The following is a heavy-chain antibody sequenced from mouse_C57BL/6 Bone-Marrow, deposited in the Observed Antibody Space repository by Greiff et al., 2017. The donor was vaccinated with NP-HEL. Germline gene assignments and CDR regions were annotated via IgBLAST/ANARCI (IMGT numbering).Heavy chain of an antibody. CDR1: GYTFTSYW. J-gene: IGHJ1*03. CDR3: ARGTTPEYFDV. V-gene: IGHV1-61*01. Sequence: VQLQQPGAELVRPGSSVKLSCKASGYTFTSYWMDWVKQRPGQGLEWIGNIYPSDSETHYNQKFKDKATLTVDKSSSTAYMQLSSLTSEDSAVYYCARGTTPEYFDVWGTGTTVTVSS. D-gene: IGHD2-13*01. CDR2: IYPSDSET.